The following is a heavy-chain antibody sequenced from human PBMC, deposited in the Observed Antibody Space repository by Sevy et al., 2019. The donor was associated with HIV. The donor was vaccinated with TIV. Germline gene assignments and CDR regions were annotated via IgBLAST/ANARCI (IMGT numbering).Heavy chain of an antibody. CDR2: IRFDGTIK. Sequence: GVSLRLSCAASGFTFSTYGMHWVRQAPGKGLEWVAFIRFDGTIKYYTDSVKGRSTISRDNSKNTLYLQMNSLRAEDTAVYFCAKVLHIVVVPAAIDYYYGMDVWGQRTTVTVSS. V-gene: IGHV3-30*02. J-gene: IGHJ6*02. D-gene: IGHD2-2*01. CDR1: GFTFSTYG. CDR3: AKVLHIVVVPAAIDYYYGMDV.